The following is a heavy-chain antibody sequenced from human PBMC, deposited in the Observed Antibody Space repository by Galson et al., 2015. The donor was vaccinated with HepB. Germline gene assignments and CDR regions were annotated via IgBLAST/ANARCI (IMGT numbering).Heavy chain of an antibody. CDR2: ISSSSSTI. J-gene: IGHJ4*02. Sequence: SLRLSCAASGFTFSSYSMNWVRQAPGKGLEWASYISSSSSTIYYADSVKGRFTISRDNAKNSLYLQMNSLRAEDTAVYYCARELFALSMAFDYWGQGTLVTVSS. CDR3: ARELFALSMAFDY. V-gene: IGHV3-48*01. D-gene: IGHD2/OR15-2a*01. CDR1: GFTFSSYS.